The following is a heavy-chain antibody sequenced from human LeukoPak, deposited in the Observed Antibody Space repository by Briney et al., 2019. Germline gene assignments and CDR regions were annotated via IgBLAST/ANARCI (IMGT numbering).Heavy chain of an antibody. CDR1: GFTFSSYW. V-gene: IGHV3-7*01. CDR3: ASGSRGSSSVWFDP. J-gene: IGHJ5*02. Sequence: GGSLRLSCAASGFTFSSYWMSWVRQAPGKGLEWVANIKQDGSEKYYVDSVKGRFTISRDNAKNSLYLQMNSLRAEDTAVYYCASGSRGSSSVWFDPWGQGTLVIVSS. CDR2: IKQDGSEK. D-gene: IGHD6-6*01.